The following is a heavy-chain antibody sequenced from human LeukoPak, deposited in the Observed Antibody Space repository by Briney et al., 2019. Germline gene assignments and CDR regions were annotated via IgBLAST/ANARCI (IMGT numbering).Heavy chain of an antibody. CDR3: ARSPPGWGSSGEKYNWFDP. Sequence: GASVKVSCKASGGTFSSYAISWVRQAPGQGLEWMGGTIPIFGTANYAQKFQGRVTITTDESTSTAYMELSSLRSEDTAVYYCARSPPGWGSSGEKYNWFDPWGQGTLVTVSS. J-gene: IGHJ5*02. V-gene: IGHV1-69*05. CDR1: GGTFSSYA. CDR2: TIPIFGTA. D-gene: IGHD6-6*01.